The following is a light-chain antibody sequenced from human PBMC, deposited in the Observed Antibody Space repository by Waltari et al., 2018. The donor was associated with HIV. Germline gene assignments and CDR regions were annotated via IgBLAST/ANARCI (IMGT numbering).Light chain of an antibody. CDR1: STDVGGYKY. J-gene: IGLJ3*02. CDR2: DVS. V-gene: IGLV2-14*03. Sequence: QSALTQPASVSGSPGQSITISCTGSSTDVGGYKYVPWYQQHPGKAPRLMIYDVSTRPSGVSDRFSGSKSGDTASLTISGLQPEDEADYYCESYTSTSVWVFGGGTRLTVL. CDR3: ESYTSTSVWV.